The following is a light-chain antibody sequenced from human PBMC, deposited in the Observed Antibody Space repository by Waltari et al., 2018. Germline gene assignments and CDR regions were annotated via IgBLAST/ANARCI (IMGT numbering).Light chain of an antibody. CDR3: LQDYNYPFT. CDR2: AAS. CDR1: EDLKNN. Sequence: AIQMTQSPSSLSASVGDRVAITCRASEDLKNNLGWFQQKPGGAPKLLIFAASNLRSGVPSRFSGSGSGSGTDFTLTITSLQPEDFATYYCLQDYNYPFTFGPGTKVDIK. V-gene: IGKV1-6*01. J-gene: IGKJ3*01.